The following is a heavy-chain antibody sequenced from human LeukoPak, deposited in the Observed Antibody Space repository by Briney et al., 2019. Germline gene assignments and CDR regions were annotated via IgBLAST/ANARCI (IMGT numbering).Heavy chain of an antibody. CDR1: GYTFTSYY. J-gene: IGHJ4*02. V-gene: IGHV1-46*01. D-gene: IGHD5-18*01. CDR3: ARDRIWDTAMVLGHFDY. CDR2: INPSGGST. Sequence: ASVKVSCKASGYTFTSYYMHWVRQAPGQGLEWVGIINPSGGSTSYAQKFQGRVTMTRDTSTSTVYMEPSSLRSEDTAVYYCARDRIWDTAMVLGHFDYWGQGTLVTVSS.